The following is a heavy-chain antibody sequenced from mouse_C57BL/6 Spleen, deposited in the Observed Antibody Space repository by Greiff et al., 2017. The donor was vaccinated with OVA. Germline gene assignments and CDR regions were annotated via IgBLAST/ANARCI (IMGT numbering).Heavy chain of an antibody. J-gene: IGHJ2*01. CDR2: IDPEDGDI. CDR1: GFNIKDYY. Sequence: EVKLMESGAGLVKPGASVKLSCTASGFNIKDYYMHWVQQRTEQGLEWIGRIDPEDGDIKYAPKFQGKATITADTASNTAYLKRSSLTAEDTAVYYCARWDDGFYWGKGTTLTVSS. D-gene: IGHD2-3*01. CDR3: ARWDDGFY. V-gene: IGHV14-2*01.